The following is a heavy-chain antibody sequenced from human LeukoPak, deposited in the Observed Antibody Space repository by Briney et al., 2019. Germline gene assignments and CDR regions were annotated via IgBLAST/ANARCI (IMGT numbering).Heavy chain of an antibody. CDR2: ISNSGGST. CDR1: GFTFSSYA. J-gene: IGHJ4*02. D-gene: IGHD2-2*01. V-gene: IGHV3-23*01. Sequence: GGSLRLSCAASGFTFSSYAMSWVRQAPGKGLEWVSAISNSGGSTFYADSVKGRFTISRDNSKNTLYLQMNSLRAEDTAVYYCAKRYCTSASCSLFDYWGQGILVTVSS. CDR3: AKRYCTSASCSLFDY.